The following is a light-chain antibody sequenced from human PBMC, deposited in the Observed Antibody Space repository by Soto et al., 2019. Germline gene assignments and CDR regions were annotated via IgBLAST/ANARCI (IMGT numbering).Light chain of an antibody. Sequence: EIQMTPPRSSLYAYVGDIETITCAASQSISSYLNWYQQKTGKAPKIMIYAASSLQSGVPSRFSGIGSGTDFNLTISSLQTEDCATYECQQRYSTTLTFCGGTKGDIK. CDR3: QQRYSTTLT. CDR1: QSISSY. V-gene: IGKV1-39*01. CDR2: AAS. J-gene: IGKJ4*01.